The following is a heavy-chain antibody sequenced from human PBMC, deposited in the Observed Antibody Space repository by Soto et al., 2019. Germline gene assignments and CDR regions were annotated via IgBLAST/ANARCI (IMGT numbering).Heavy chain of an antibody. CDR2: IYPGDSDT. V-gene: IGHV5-51*01. D-gene: IGHD1-26*01. CDR1: GYTFSNYW. J-gene: IGHJ3*02. Sequence: GESLKISCKGSGYTFSNYWIDWVRQMPGKGLEWMGIIYPGDSDTRYSPYFQGQVTISVDKSITTAYLQWSSLKASDTAMYYCARRRDGGSYNAFDIWGQGTMVTVSS. CDR3: ARRRDGGSYNAFDI.